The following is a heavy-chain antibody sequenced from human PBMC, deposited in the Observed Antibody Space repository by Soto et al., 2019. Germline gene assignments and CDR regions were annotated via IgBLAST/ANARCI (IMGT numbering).Heavy chain of an antibody. CDR3: VKVGGSSSWYRFYFDY. CDR1: GFTFSSYA. Sequence: QVQLVESGGGVVKPGRSLRLSCAASGFTFSSYAMHWVRQAPGKGLEWVAVISYDGSTIYYADSVKGRFSISRDNSKNTLHLEMHNLRPEDTAVYYCVKVGGSSSWYRFYFDYWGQGTLVTVSS. V-gene: IGHV3-30*18. CDR2: ISYDGSTI. J-gene: IGHJ4*02. D-gene: IGHD6-13*01.